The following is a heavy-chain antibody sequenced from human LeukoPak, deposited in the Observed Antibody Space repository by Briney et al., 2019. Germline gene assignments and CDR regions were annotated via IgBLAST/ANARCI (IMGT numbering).Heavy chain of an antibody. CDR1: GDSIRDYH. J-gene: IGHJ4*02. D-gene: IGHD3-22*01. CDR2: ISYSGSP. Sequence: SETLSLTCTVSGDSIRDYHYNWIRQSPGKGLEWIGNISYSGSPKYNPSLKSRVTLSVDTSKNQFSLKLTSATAADTAVYYCARVSPDSSAYVDSWGQGTLVTVSS. CDR3: ARVSPDSSAYVDS. V-gene: IGHV4-59*01.